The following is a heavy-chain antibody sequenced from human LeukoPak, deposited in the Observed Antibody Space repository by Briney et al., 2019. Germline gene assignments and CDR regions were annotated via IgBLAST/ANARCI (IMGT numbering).Heavy chain of an antibody. CDR1: GFIFSDDW. Sequence: GGSLRLSCSASGFIFSDDWMHWVRQAPGKGLVWLSLIFTDGSEATYADAVKGRFTISRDNATNTVYLLMKNLRVDDTAVYYCATMGVFEGSVDYTEYWGQGTLVTVSS. V-gene: IGHV3-74*01. CDR3: ATMGVFEGSVDYTEY. D-gene: IGHD3-3*01. CDR2: IFTDGSEA. J-gene: IGHJ1*01.